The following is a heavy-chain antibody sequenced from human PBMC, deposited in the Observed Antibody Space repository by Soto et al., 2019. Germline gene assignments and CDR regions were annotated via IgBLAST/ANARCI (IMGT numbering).Heavy chain of an antibody. Sequence: ASVKVSCKASGYTFTSYGVSWVRQAPGRGLEWMGWISAYNGNTNYAQKIQGRVTMTTDTSTSTAYMELRSLRSDDTAVYYCTSGYSSSWHPLSFGYYYYYMDVWGKGTTVTVSS. D-gene: IGHD6-13*01. CDR3: TSGYSSSWHPLSFGYYYYYMDV. J-gene: IGHJ6*03. CDR2: ISAYNGNT. V-gene: IGHV1-18*01. CDR1: GYTFTSYG.